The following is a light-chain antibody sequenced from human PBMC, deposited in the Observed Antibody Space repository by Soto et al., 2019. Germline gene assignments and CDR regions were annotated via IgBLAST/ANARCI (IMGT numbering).Light chain of an antibody. J-gene: IGKJ5*01. CDR1: QSVLYSSNNKNY. V-gene: IGKV4-1*01. CDR3: QQFYSTPIT. CDR2: RAS. Sequence: DIVVTLSPGSLAVSLGEMAAINCKCSQSVLYSSNNKNYLAWYQQIPGQPPNXLIYRASTRDSGVPDRFSGSGSGTDFTLTISSLQAEDVAVYYCQQFYSTPITFGQGTRLEIK.